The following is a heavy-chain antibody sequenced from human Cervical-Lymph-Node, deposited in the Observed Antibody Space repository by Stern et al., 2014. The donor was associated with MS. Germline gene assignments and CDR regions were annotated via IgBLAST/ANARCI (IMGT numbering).Heavy chain of an antibody. CDR1: GGTFSNYA. V-gene: IGHV1-69*06. CDR2: IIPLFGTS. Sequence: QLVQSGAEVKKPGSSVKVSCKASGGTFSNYAINWVRQAPGQGLEWMGGIIPLFGTSNYAQRFQGRVTLNTDNSTSTVYMELSSLRSEDTAVYYCARGVAGNYFDYWGQGTLVTVSS. D-gene: IGHD6-19*01. J-gene: IGHJ4*02. CDR3: ARGVAGNYFDY.